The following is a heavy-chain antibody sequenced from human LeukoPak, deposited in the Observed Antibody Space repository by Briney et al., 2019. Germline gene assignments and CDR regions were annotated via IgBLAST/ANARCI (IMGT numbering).Heavy chain of an antibody. CDR2: ISGDGDST. D-gene: IGHD3-10*01. V-gene: IGHV3-23*01. J-gene: IGHJ5*02. CDR1: GFTFSSYS. CDR3: TKDRRQHYYASGSYLNWFDP. Sequence: GGSLRLSCAASGFTFSSYSMNWVRQTPGKGLEWVSGISGDGDSTFYADSVKGRFTISRDSSKNTVHLQMNILRAEDTAIYYCTKDRRQHYYASGSYLNWFDPWGQGTLVTVSS.